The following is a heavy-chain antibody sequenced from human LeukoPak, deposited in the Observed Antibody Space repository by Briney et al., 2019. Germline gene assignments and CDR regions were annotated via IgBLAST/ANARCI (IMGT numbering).Heavy chain of an antibody. J-gene: IGHJ6*03. Sequence: SETLSLTCTVSGGSLRISSYYWGSIRQPPGKGLEWIGSIYYSGSTYYNPSLKSRVTISVDTSKNQFSLKLSSATAADTAVYYCARDFVGYYYYMDVWGKGTTVTVSS. CDR1: GGSLRISSYY. CDR3: ARDFVGYYYYMDV. D-gene: IGHD2-21*01. V-gene: IGHV4-39*07. CDR2: IYYSGST.